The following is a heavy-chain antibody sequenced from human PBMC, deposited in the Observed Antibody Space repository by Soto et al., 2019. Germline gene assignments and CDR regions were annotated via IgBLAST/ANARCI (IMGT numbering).Heavy chain of an antibody. Sequence: PGGSLRLSCAASGFTFSGSVMYWVRQTSGKGLEWVGRIRSKADSYATAYAASVKGRFTISRDDPKNTVYLQMNSLKTEDTAVYYCSRNIDYALDIWGQGSMVTVSS. J-gene: IGHJ3*02. V-gene: IGHV3-73*01. CDR3: SRNIDYALDI. D-gene: IGHD2-15*01. CDR1: GFTFSGSV. CDR2: IRSKADSYAT.